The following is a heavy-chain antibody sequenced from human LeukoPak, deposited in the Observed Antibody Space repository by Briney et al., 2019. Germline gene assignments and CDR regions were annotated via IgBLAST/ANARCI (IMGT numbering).Heavy chain of an antibody. V-gene: IGHV5-51*01. J-gene: IGHJ3*02. D-gene: IGHD3-10*01. Sequence: GESLKISCKGSGYSFTSYWIGWVRQMPGKGLEWMGSIYPGESDPRYSPSFQGQVPSSADKAISTAYLQWSSLKASDTAMHYCARHRGPVWFGELFDAFDIWGQGTMVTVSS. CDR2: IYPGESDP. CDR3: ARHRGPVWFGELFDAFDI. CDR1: GYSFTSYW.